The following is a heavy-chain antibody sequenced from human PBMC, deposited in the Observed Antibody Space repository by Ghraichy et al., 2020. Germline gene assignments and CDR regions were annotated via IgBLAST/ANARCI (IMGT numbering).Heavy chain of an antibody. Sequence: SETLSLTCTVSGGSISSGGYYWSWIRQHPGKGLEWIGYIYYSGSTYYNPSLKSRVTISVDTSKNQFSLKLSSVTAADTAVYYCARNPITMIVRGAFDIWGQGTMVTVSS. D-gene: IGHD3-22*01. J-gene: IGHJ3*02. V-gene: IGHV4-31*03. CDR1: GGSISSGGYY. CDR2: IYYSGST. CDR3: ARNPITMIVRGAFDI.